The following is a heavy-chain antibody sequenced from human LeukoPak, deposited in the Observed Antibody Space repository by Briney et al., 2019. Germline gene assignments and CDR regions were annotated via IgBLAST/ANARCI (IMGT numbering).Heavy chain of an antibody. CDR2: IYRSGST. Sequence: SETLSLTCAVSGDSISSGACSWSWIRQTPGRGLEWVGYIYRSGSTYYNPSLKSRVALSLDRSQNQFSLSVSSVTAADTAVYYCARRALAGYWFDPWGQGTLVTVSS. D-gene: IGHD6-19*01. V-gene: IGHV4-30-2*01. J-gene: IGHJ5*02. CDR3: ARRALAGYWFDP. CDR1: GDSISSGACS.